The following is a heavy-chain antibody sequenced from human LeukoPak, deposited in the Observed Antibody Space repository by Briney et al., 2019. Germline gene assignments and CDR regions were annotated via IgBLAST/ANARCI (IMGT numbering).Heavy chain of an antibody. D-gene: IGHD3-3*01. Sequence: ASVKVSCKASGYTFTSYDINRVRQATGQGLEWMGWMNPNSGNTGYAQKFQGRVTITRNTSISTAYMELSSLRSEDTAVYYCARGPPYDFWSGYYLDWFDPWGQGTLVTVSS. J-gene: IGHJ5*02. CDR3: ARGPPYDFWSGYYLDWFDP. CDR2: MNPNSGNT. CDR1: GYTFTSYD. V-gene: IGHV1-8*03.